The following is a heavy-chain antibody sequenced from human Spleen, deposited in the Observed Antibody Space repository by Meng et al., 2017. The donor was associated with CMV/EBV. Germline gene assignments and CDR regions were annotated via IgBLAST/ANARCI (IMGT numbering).Heavy chain of an antibody. V-gene: IGHV1-2*02. D-gene: IGHD4-23*01. CDR1: GGTFSSYA. CDR2: INPNSGDT. CDR3: ARNMVVTPTLYYGMDV. J-gene: IGHJ6*02. Sequence: ASVKVSCKASGGTFSSYAISWVRQAPGQGLEWMGWINPNSGDTNYAQKFQGRVTMTRDTSISTVYMELGRLSSDDTAVYYCARNMVVTPTLYYGMDVWGQGTTVTVSS.